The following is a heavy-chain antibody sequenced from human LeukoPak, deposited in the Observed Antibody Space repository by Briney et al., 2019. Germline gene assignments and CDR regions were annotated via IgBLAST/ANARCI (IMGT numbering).Heavy chain of an antibody. CDR2: INSDGRST. Sequence: GGSLRLSCAASGFTFSSYWMHWVRQAPGKGLVWVSRINSDGRSTSYADSVKGRFTISRDNSKNTLYLQMNSLRAEDTAVYYCAKATLGPQKLFGYSSGWTTDYYYMDVWGKGTTVTISS. V-gene: IGHV3-74*01. J-gene: IGHJ6*03. CDR3: AKATLGPQKLFGYSSGWTTDYYYMDV. CDR1: GFTFSSYW. D-gene: IGHD6-19*01.